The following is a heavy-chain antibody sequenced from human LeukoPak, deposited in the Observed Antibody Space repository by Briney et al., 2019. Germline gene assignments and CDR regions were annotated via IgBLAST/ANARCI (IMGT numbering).Heavy chain of an antibody. D-gene: IGHD4-17*01. Sequence: GSLSLSCAASGFTFRYYYMSWIRQAPGKGLEWISYISSSAGTIHYVDSVKGRFTISRDNAKNSLYLQMDSLRVEDTAVYYCATSVTRRRLDWFIDLWGRGTLVSVSS. J-gene: IGHJ2*01. CDR2: ISSSAGTI. V-gene: IGHV3-11*04. CDR1: GFTFRYYY. CDR3: ATSVTRRRLDWFIDL.